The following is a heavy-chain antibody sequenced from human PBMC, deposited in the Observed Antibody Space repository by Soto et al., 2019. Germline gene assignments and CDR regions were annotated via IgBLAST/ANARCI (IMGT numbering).Heavy chain of an antibody. Sequence: GGSLRLSCAASGFTFRSYAMSWVRQAPGKGLEWVSAIRGSDNSTYYADSVKGRCTISRDNSKNTLYLQMSGLRADDSAVYYCATMGVWGQGTTVTVSS. CDR3: ATMGV. J-gene: IGHJ6*02. V-gene: IGHV3-23*01. CDR2: IRGSDNST. CDR1: GFTFRSYA.